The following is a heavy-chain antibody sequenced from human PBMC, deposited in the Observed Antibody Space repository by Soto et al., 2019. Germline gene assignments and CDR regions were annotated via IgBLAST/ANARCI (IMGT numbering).Heavy chain of an antibody. CDR3: STDPIGDYIGAFDN. CDR2: ITGSGGGT. Sequence: EVQLLESGGRLVPPGGSLRLSCAGSRFSFSNYAMTWARQAPGEGLEWVSSITGSGGGTTYADSVKGPFTNSKDNSKNILYLQMDSLRADDTAVYYCSTDPIGDYIGAFDNWGQGTMVTVSS. V-gene: IGHV3-23*01. J-gene: IGHJ3*02. D-gene: IGHD4-17*01. CDR1: RFSFSNYA.